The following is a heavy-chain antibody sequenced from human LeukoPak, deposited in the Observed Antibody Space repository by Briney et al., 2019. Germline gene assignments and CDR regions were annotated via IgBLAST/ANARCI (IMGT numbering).Heavy chain of an antibody. Sequence: EASVKVSCKASGYTFTGYYMHWVRQAPGHGLEWMGWINPNSGGTNYAQKFQGRVTMTRDTSISTAYMELSRLRSDDTAVYYCARSPSYSSSWYTDYWGQGTLVTVSS. CDR3: ARSPSYSSSWYTDY. CDR1: GYTFTGYY. CDR2: INPNSGGT. D-gene: IGHD6-13*01. J-gene: IGHJ4*02. V-gene: IGHV1-2*02.